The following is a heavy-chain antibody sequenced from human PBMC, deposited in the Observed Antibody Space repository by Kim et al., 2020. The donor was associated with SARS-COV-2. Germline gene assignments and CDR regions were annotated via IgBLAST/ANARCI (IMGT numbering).Heavy chain of an antibody. CDR3: AKEWFGSSRYYYYYYGMDV. V-gene: IGHV3-23*01. CDR2: ISGSGGST. D-gene: IGHD3-10*01. Sequence: GGSLRLSCAASGFTFSSYAMSWVRQAPGKGLEWVSAISGSGGSTYYADSVKGRFTISRDNSKNTLYLQMNSLRAEDTAVYYCAKEWFGSSRYYYYYYGMDVWGQGTTVTVSS. J-gene: IGHJ6*02. CDR1: GFTFSSYA.